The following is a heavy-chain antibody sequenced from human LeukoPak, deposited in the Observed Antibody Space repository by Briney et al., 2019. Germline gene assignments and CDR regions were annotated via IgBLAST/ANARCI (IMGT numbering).Heavy chain of an antibody. J-gene: IGHJ4*02. D-gene: IGHD2-8*01. Sequence: SGPTLVKPTQTPTLTCTFSGFSLSTSGVGGGWIRQPPGKALEWLALVYWDDDKRYSPSLKSRLTITKDTSKNQVVLTMTNMDPVDTATYYCAHRLGRTSVFDYWGQGTRVTVSS. V-gene: IGHV2-5*02. CDR3: AHRLGRTSVFDY. CDR1: GFSLSTSGVG. CDR2: VYWDDDK.